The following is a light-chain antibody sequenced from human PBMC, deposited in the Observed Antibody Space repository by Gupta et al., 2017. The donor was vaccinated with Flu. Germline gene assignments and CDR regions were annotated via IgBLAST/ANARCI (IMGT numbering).Light chain of an antibody. CDR3: QSYDSSLSGYV. CDR2: GNS. Sequence: VTTSSAARSSYISASYYVPWYQQLPGTAPKLLIYGNSKRPSGVPDRFSGSKSGTSASLAITGLQTEDEADYYCQSYDSSLSGYVFGTGTKVTVL. V-gene: IGLV1-40*01. CDR1: SSYISASYY. J-gene: IGLJ1*01.